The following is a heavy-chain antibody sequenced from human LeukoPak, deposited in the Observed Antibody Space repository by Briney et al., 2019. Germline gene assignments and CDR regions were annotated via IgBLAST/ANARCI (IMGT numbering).Heavy chain of an antibody. D-gene: IGHD1-14*01. Sequence: GGSLRLSCVASGFPFNNYGMLWVRQAPGKGLDWVAFIRYVGSVRYYADSVKGRFIISRDNFQNTLYLQMNSLRPEDTALYYCVKDNPLDYWGRGTLVTVSP. CDR2: IRYVGSVR. J-gene: IGHJ4*02. CDR3: VKDNPLDY. V-gene: IGHV3-30*02. CDR1: GFPFNNYG.